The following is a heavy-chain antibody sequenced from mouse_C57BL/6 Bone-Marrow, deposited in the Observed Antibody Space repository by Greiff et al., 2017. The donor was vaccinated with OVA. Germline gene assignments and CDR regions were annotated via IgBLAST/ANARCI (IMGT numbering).Heavy chain of an antibody. CDR2: IDPEDGET. Sequence: VQLQQSGAELVKPGASVKLSCTASGFNITDYYMHWVKQRPEQGLEWIGRIDPEDGETKYAPKFQGKATITADTSSNTAYLQLSSLTSEDTAVYYCASAITTVVADDYWGQGTTLTVSS. CDR1: GFNITDYY. V-gene: IGHV14-2*01. D-gene: IGHD1-1*01. CDR3: ASAITTVVADDY. J-gene: IGHJ2*01.